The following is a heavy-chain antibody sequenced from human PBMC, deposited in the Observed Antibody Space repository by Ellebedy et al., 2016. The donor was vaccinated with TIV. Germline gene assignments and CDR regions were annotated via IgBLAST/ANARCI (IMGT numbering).Heavy chain of an antibody. CDR3: ARETHYYDSRSDYPWGS. J-gene: IGHJ4*02. CDR2: LNAANGKT. V-gene: IGHV1-3*01. Sequence: ASVKVSCXASGYTFTTYTMHWVRQAPGQGLAWMGWLNAANGKTKSSQKFQGRVTITRDTSASTAYMELRSLRSEDTAMYYCARETHYYDSRSDYPWGSWGQGTLVTVSS. D-gene: IGHD3-22*01. CDR1: GYTFTTYT.